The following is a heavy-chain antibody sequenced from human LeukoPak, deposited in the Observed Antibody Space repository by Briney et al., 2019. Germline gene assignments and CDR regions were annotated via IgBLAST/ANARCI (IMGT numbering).Heavy chain of an antibody. J-gene: IGHJ6*03. D-gene: IGHD3-10*01. Sequence: ASVKVSCKASGYTFTSYYMHWVRQAPGQGLEWMGIINPSGGSTSYAQKFQGRVTMTTDTSTSTAYMELRSLRSDDTAVYYCARDFRIYMVRGVVYYMDVWGKGTTVTISS. V-gene: IGHV1-46*01. CDR2: INPSGGST. CDR3: ARDFRIYMVRGVVYYMDV. CDR1: GYTFTSYY.